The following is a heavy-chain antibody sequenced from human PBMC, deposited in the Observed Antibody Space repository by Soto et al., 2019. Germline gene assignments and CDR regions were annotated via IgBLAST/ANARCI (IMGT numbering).Heavy chain of an antibody. V-gene: IGHV1-69*12. Sequence: QVQLVQSGAEVKKPGSSVKVSCKASGGTFSSYAISWVRQAPGQGLEWMGGIIPIFGTANYAQKFQGRVTMTADESRGAAYVERRSLGVEDTAVYYCERDGKITVVRGVIGGGYFDYWGQGTLVTVSS. D-gene: IGHD3-10*01. CDR3: ERDGKITVVRGVIGGGYFDY. CDR2: IIPIFGTA. J-gene: IGHJ4*02. CDR1: GGTFSSYA.